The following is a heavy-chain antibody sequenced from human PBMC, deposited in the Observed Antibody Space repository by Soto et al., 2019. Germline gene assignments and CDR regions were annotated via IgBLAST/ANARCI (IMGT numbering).Heavy chain of an antibody. CDR1: GFSLSTSGVG. D-gene: IGHD3-10*01. V-gene: IGHV2-5*01. CDR2: IYWNDDK. J-gene: IGHJ4*02. Sequence: QITLNESCPKLVKPTPTLTLTCTCSGFSLSTSGVGVGCIRQPRGKALEWLSPIYWNDDKRYSQSRKSRLTITTDTSKNQLVLTMTNMDPVDTATYYYAPAGLLWLGELFDYWGQGTLVTVSS. CDR3: APAGLLWLGELFDY.